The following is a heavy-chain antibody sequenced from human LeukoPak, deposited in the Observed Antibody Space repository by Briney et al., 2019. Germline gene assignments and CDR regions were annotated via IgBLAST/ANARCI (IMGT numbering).Heavy chain of an antibody. J-gene: IGHJ4*02. V-gene: IGHV3-74*03. CDR1: GFTLSSYW. CDR3: ARGRQWLGTDPCY. Sequence: GGSLRLSCAASGFTLSSYWMHWVRQAPGKGLVWVSRINGDGSSATYADSVKGRFTISRDNAKNTLYLQMNSLRAEDTAVYYCARGRQWLGTDPCYWGQGTLVTVSS. D-gene: IGHD6-19*01. CDR2: INGDGSSA.